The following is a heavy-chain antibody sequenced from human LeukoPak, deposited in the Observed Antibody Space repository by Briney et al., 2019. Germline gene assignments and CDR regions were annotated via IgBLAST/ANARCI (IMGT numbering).Heavy chain of an antibody. CDR3: ARESNYYGSGTGWFDP. CDR1: GGSVNSGGYS. CDR2: IYDTGST. Sequence: PSETLSLTCVVSGGSVNSGGYSWSWIRQPPGKGLEWIGYIYDTGSTLYNPSLESRLTISIDTSKNQFSLRLSSVTAADTAVYYCARESNYYGSGTGWFDPWGQGTLVTVSS. J-gene: IGHJ5*02. D-gene: IGHD3-10*01. V-gene: IGHV4-30-4*07.